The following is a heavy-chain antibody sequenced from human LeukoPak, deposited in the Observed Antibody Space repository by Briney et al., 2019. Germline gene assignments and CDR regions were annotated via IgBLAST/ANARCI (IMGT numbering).Heavy chain of an antibody. D-gene: IGHD6-13*01. CDR3: ANTGYSSSWDAFDI. J-gene: IGHJ3*02. Sequence: PSQTLSLTCTVSGGSISSGSYYWSWIRQPAGKGLEWIGRIYTSGSTNYNPSLKSRVTISVDTSKNQFSLKLSSVTAADTAVYYCANTGYSSSWDAFDIWGQGTMVTVSS. CDR1: GGSISSGSYY. V-gene: IGHV4-61*02. CDR2: IYTSGST.